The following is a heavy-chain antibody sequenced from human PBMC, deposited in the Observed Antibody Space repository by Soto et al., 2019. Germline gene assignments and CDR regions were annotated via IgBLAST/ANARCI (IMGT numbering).Heavy chain of an antibody. J-gene: IGHJ5*02. CDR2: IYYIGAY. D-gene: IGHD1-7*01. CDR3: ARTPETRDWLDP. Sequence: PSETLSLTCIVSGASVSSYYWSWFRQPPGKGLEWIGYIYYIGAYNYNPSLKSRVTISVDTSKNQFSLKLTSVTAADTAVYYCARTPETRDWLDPWGQGTLVTVSS. CDR1: GASVSSYY. V-gene: IGHV4-59*02.